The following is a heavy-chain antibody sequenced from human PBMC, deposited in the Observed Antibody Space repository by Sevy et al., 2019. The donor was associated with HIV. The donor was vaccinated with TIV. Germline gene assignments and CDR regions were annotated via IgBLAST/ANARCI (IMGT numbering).Heavy chain of an antibody. J-gene: IGHJ4*02. Sequence: ASVKVSCKVSGYTLTKLSMHWVRQAPGKGLEWMGTFDPEDGKTIYAQKFQGRVTTTEDTSIDTAYMELSSLRSEDTAVFYCAIPKDYYDNSGYPFDYWGPGTLVTVSS. CDR3: AIPKDYYDNSGYPFDY. CDR2: FDPEDGKT. D-gene: IGHD3-22*01. V-gene: IGHV1-24*01. CDR1: GYTLTKLS.